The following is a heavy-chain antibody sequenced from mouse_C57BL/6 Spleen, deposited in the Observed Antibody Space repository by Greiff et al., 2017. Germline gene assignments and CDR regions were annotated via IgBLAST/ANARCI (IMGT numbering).Heavy chain of an antibody. D-gene: IGHD4-1*01. CDR1: GFTFSSYA. J-gene: IGHJ2*01. CDR2: ISDGGSYT. Sequence: EVQVVESGGGLVKPGGSLKLSCAASGFTFSSYAMSWVRQTPEKRLEWVATISDGGSYTYYPDNVKGRFTISRDNAKNNLYLQMSHLKSEDTAMYYCARDGGVYWYYFDYWGQGTTLTVSS. V-gene: IGHV5-4*01. CDR3: ARDGGVYWYYFDY.